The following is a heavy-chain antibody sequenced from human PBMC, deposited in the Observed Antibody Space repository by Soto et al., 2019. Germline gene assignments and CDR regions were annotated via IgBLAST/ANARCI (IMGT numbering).Heavy chain of an antibody. CDR1: GFTVTNNY. CDR2: IYNDGRT. Sequence: EVPVVESGGGLIEPGESLRLSCAPSGFTVTNNYLTWVRQAPGKGLEWVSLIYNDGRTYYADSVKGRFTISKDNSKHTLYLQMNSVRAEDTAVYYSTRWRGRSWSIDNWGPGTLVTVSS. CDR3: TRWRGRSWSIDN. D-gene: IGHD3-3*01. V-gene: IGHV3-53*01. J-gene: IGHJ4*02.